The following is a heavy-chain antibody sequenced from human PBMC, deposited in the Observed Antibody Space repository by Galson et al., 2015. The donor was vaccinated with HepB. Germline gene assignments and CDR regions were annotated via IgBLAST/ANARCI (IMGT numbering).Heavy chain of an antibody. D-gene: IGHD6-19*01. V-gene: IGHV3-49*04. Sequence: LRLSCAASGFTFGDYAMSWVRQAPGKGLEWVGFIRSKAYGGTTEYAASVKGRFTISRDDSKSIAYLQMNSLKTEDTAVYYCTRDPGKQRAVAGTFDYWGQGTLVTVSS. CDR2: IRSKAYGGTT. CDR3: TRDPGKQRAVAGTFDY. J-gene: IGHJ4*02. CDR1: GFTFGDYA.